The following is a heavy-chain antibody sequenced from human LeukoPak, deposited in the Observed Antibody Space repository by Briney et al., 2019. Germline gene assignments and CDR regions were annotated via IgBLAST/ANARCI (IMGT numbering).Heavy chain of an antibody. CDR2: IYSSGST. CDR1: GGSISSSSYY. CDR3: ARGPYARFDY. J-gene: IGHJ4*02. Sequence: SETLSLTCTVSGGSISSSSYYWGWIRQPPGKGLEWIGRIYSSGSTYYNPSLKSRVTISVDTSKTQFSLKLSSVTAADTAVYYCARGPYARFDYWGQGTLVTVSS. V-gene: IGHV4-39*01. D-gene: IGHD3-16*01.